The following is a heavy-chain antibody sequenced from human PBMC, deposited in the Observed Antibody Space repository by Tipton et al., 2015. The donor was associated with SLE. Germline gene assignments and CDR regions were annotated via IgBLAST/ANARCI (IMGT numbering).Heavy chain of an antibody. CDR2: IYSGGRST. Sequence: SLRLSCAASGFTFSSYAMSWARQAPGQGLEWGSVIYSGGRSTHYADPVKGRFTISRDNSKNALYLQMNSLRAEDTAVYYCAKRCFGECRGYFDLWGRGTLVTVSS. CDR3: AKRCFGECRGYFDL. D-gene: IGHD3-10*01. V-gene: IGHV3-23*03. CDR1: GFTFSSYA. J-gene: IGHJ2*01.